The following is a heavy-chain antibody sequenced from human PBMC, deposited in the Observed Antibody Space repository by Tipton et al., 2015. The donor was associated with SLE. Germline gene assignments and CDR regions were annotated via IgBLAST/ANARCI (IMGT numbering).Heavy chain of an antibody. Sequence: SLRLSCAASGFIFDDYGMSWVRQAPGKGLEWVSGILWNDNTNYADSVKGRFTISRDKAKNSLYLQMDSLRAEDTALYYCARSYFYDSNIFDSWGQGTLVTVSS. V-gene: IGHV3-20*04. D-gene: IGHD3-22*01. CDR2: ILWNDNT. CDR1: GFIFDDYG. J-gene: IGHJ4*02. CDR3: ARSYFYDSNIFDS.